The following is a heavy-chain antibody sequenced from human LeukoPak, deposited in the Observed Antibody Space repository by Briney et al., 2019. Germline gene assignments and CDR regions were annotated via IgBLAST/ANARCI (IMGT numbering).Heavy chain of an antibody. V-gene: IGHV3-23*01. J-gene: IGHJ4*02. D-gene: IGHD3-10*01. CDR1: GFTFSSYA. Sequence: GGSLRLSCAASGFTFSSYAMSWVRQAPGKGLEWVSAICGSGGSTYYADSVKGRSTISRDNSKNTLYLQMNSLRAEDTAVYYCAKFFHPRGYYFDYWGQGTLVTVCS. CDR3: AKFFHPRGYYFDY. CDR2: ICGSGGST.